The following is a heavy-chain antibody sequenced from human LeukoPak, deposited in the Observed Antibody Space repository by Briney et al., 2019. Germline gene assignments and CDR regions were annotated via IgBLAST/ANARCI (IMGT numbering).Heavy chain of an antibody. CDR1: GGSFSGYY. CDR2: INHSGST. V-gene: IGHV4-34*01. J-gene: IGHJ5*02. D-gene: IGHD6-13*01. Sequence: PSETLSLTCAVYGGSFSGYYWSWIRQPPGKGLEWIGEINHSGSTNYNPSLKSRVTISVDTSKNQFSLKLSSVTAADTAVYYCAILLPPYSSSVVNWFDPWGQGTLVTVSS. CDR3: AILLPPYSSSVVNWFDP.